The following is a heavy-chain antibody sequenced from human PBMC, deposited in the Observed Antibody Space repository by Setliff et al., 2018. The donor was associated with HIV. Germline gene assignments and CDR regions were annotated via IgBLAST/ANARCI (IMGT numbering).Heavy chain of an antibody. CDR1: GDSLSDYH. CDR2: IFDNGKT. J-gene: IGHJ4*02. CDR3: ARRGGSGWYYFDQ. D-gene: IGHD6-19*01. V-gene: IGHV4-59*01. Sequence: PSETLSLTCTVSGDSLSDYHLSWIRQPPGKGLEWIGYIFDNGKTYYNPSLKSRVTLSVDTSKNQFSLTLTSVTAADTALYYCARRGGSGWYYFDQWGQGALVTVSS.